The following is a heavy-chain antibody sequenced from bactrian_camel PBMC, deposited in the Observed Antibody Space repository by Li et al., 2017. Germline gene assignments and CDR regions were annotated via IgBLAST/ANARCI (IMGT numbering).Heavy chain of an antibody. V-gene: IGHV3S40*01. CDR2: INSGGGST. J-gene: IGHJ4*01. Sequence: VQLVESGGGLVQPGGSLRLSCAASGFTFSSYAMFWVRQAPGKGLEWVSAINSGGGSTYYADSVKGRFTISQDNAKNTVSLQMDSLRPEDTAMYFCASLCADDICDGDDRSPDRRRCAHWGRGTQVTVS. CDR1: GFTFSSYA. D-gene: IGHD3*01. CDR3: ASLCADDICDGDDRSPDRRRCAH.